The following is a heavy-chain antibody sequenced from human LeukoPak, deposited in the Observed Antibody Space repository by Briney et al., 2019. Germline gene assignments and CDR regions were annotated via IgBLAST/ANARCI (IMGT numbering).Heavy chain of an antibody. D-gene: IGHD4-17*01. CDR3: ARKVDYGDRTADFDY. J-gene: IGHJ4*02. Sequence: GGSLRLSCAASGFTFSIYAMLWVRQAPGKGREGVAVISYDGSNKYYADSVKGRFTISRDNSKNTLYLQMNSLRAEDTAVYYCARKVDYGDRTADFDYWGQGTLVTVSS. V-gene: IGHV3-30-3*01. CDR2: ISYDGSNK. CDR1: GFTFSIYA.